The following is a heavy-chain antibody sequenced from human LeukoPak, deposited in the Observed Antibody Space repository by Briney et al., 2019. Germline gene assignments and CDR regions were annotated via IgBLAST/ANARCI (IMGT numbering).Heavy chain of an antibody. D-gene: IGHD3-22*01. CDR3: ATSASSGYPPSY. CDR2: ISWNSGSI. Sequence: PGGSLRLSCAASGFTFDYYAMYWLRQAPGKGLEWVSGISWNSGSIGYADSVKGRFTISRYNAKNSLYLQMNSLIPEDSALYYCATSASSGYPPSYWGQGTLVTVSS. J-gene: IGHJ4*02. CDR1: GFTFDYYA. V-gene: IGHV3-9*01.